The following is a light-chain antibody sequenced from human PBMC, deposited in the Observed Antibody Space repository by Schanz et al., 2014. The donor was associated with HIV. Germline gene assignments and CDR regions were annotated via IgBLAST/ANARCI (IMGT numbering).Light chain of an antibody. Sequence: EIVLTQSPDTLSLSPGERATLSCRASQSLQSYYLAWYQQTPGQAPRLLIYGSSNRAAGTPDRFTGSGSGTDFTLTISRLEPEDFAVYYCQQYGNSPPTCGQGTKVEIK. CDR2: GSS. CDR3: QQYGNSPPT. V-gene: IGKV3-20*01. CDR1: QSLQSYY. J-gene: IGKJ1*01.